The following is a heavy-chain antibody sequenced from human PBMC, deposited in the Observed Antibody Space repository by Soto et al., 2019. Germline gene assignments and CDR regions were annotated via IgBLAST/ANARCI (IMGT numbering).Heavy chain of an antibody. V-gene: IGHV5-51*01. J-gene: IGHJ3*02. CDR2: IYPGDSDT. D-gene: IGHD3-22*01. Sequence: GESLKIPCKASGYSFTTYWIGWVRQMPGKGLEWMGIIYPGDSDTRYSPSFQGQVTISADKSISTAYLQWRSLKASDNAMYYCARRGAVVPGDAFDIWGQGTMVTVSS. CDR3: ARRGAVVPGDAFDI. CDR1: GYSFTTYW.